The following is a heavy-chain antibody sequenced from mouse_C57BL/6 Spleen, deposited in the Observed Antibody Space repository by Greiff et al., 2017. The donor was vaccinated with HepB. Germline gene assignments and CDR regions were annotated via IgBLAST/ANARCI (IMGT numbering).Heavy chain of an antibody. V-gene: IGHV1-59*01. CDR1: GYTFTSYW. CDR2: IDPSDSYT. D-gene: IGHD1-1*01. Sequence: QVQLQQPGAELVRPGTSVKLSCKASGYTFTSYWMHWVKQRPGQGLEWIGVIDPSDSYTNYNQKFKGKATLTVDTSSSTAYMQLSSLTSEDSAVYYCARGIYGSPISYAMDYWGQGTSVTVSS. J-gene: IGHJ4*01. CDR3: ARGIYGSPISYAMDY.